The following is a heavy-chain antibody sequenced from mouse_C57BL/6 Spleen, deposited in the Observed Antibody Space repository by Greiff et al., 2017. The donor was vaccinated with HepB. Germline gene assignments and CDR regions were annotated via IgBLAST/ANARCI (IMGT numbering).Heavy chain of an antibody. J-gene: IGHJ4*01. V-gene: IGHV5-17*01. CDR2: ISCGSSTI. Sequence: EVKLMESGGGLVKPGGSLKLSCAASGFTFSDYGMHWVRQAPEKGLEWVAYISCGSSTIYYADTVKGRFTISRDNAKNTLLLQMTRLRSEDTAMYDCARPYSSYDGYYAMDYWGQGTSVTVSS. CDR3: ARPYSSYDGYYAMDY. CDR1: GFTFSDYG. D-gene: IGHD2-5*01.